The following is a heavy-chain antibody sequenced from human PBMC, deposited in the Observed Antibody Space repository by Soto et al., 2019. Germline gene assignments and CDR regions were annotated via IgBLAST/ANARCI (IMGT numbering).Heavy chain of an antibody. CDR3: ASDLPPQDY. J-gene: IGHJ4*02. V-gene: IGHV1-18*01. CDR1: GYTFTSYG. CDR2: IRPYNANT. Sequence: QVQLVQSGAEVKKPGASVKVSCKASGYTFTSYGISWVRQAPGQGLEWMGWIRPYNANTNYAQKLQGRVTMTTDTSTSTAYMEVRSLRSYDRAVYYCASDLPPQDYWGQGTLVTVSS.